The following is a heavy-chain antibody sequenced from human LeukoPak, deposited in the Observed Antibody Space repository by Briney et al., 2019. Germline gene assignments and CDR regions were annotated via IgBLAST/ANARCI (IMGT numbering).Heavy chain of an antibody. V-gene: IGHV1-2*02. Sequence: ASVKVSCKASGYTFTGYYMHWVRQAPGQGLEWMGWINPNSGDTSYAQKFQGRVTMTRDRSISTAYMEPSRLRSDDTAVYYCTRVVIAMVSYGMDVWGQGTTVTVSS. D-gene: IGHD5-18*01. CDR1: GYTFTGYY. CDR2: INPNSGDT. CDR3: TRVVIAMVSYGMDV. J-gene: IGHJ6*02.